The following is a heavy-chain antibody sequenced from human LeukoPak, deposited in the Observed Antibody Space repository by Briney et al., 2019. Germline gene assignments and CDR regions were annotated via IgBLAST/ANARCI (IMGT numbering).Heavy chain of an antibody. CDR2: IIPIFGTA. CDR3: ARGGVGYCSSISCYTRWDFDY. Sequence: ASVKVSCKASGGTFSSYAISWVRQAPGQGLEWMGGIIPIFGTANYAQKFQGRVTITTDESTSTAYMELSSLRSEDTAVYYCARGGVGYCSSISCYTRWDFDYWGQGTLVTVSS. CDR1: GGTFSSYA. J-gene: IGHJ4*02. D-gene: IGHD2-2*02. V-gene: IGHV1-69*05.